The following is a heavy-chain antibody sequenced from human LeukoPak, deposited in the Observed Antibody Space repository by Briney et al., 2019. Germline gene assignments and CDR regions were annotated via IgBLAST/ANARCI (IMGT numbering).Heavy chain of an antibody. V-gene: IGHV4-4*09. CDR3: ARRQTGIAAAGTLNWFDP. Sequence: SETLSLTCTVSGGSISSYYWSWIRQPPGKGLEWIGYIYTSGSTNYNPSLKSRVTISVDTSKNQFSLKLSSVTAADTAVYYRARRQTGIAAAGTLNWFDPWGQGTLVTVSS. J-gene: IGHJ5*02. CDR2: IYTSGST. CDR1: GGSISSYY. D-gene: IGHD6-13*01.